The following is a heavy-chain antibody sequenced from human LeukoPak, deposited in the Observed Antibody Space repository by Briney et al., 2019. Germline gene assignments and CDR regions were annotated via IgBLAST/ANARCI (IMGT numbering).Heavy chain of an antibody. D-gene: IGHD3-3*01. CDR2: INPNSGGT. CDR1: GYTFTGYY. J-gene: IGHJ4*02. Sequence: ASVKVSCKASGYTFTGYYMHWVRQAPGQGLEWMGWINPNSGGTNYAQKFQGRVTMTRDTSISTAYMELSRLRSDDTAVYYCARAPCFGVVIQLDYWGQGTLVTVSS. CDR3: ARAPCFGVVIQLDY. V-gene: IGHV1-2*02.